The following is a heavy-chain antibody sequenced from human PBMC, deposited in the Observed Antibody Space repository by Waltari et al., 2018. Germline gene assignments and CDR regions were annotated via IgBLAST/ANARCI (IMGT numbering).Heavy chain of an antibody. CDR2: IYTSGST. CDR1: GGSISSGSYY. Sequence: QVQLQESGPGLVKPSQTLSLTCTVSGGSISSGSYYWSWIRQPAGKGLEWIGYIYTSGSTNYHPSRKSRVTISVDTSKNQFSLKLSSVTAADTAVYYCARVGLQYYYDSSGYYFDYWGQGTLVTVSS. J-gene: IGHJ4*02. V-gene: IGHV4-61*09. D-gene: IGHD3-22*01. CDR3: ARVGLQYYYDSSGYYFDY.